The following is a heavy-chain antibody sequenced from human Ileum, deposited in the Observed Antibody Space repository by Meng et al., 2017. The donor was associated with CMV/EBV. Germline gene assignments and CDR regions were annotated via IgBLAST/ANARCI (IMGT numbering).Heavy chain of an antibody. Sequence: GSLRLSCTVSGGSVSSGSYYWSWIRQPPGKGLEWIGYIYYSESTNYNPSLKSRVTISVDTSKNQFSLKLSSVTAADTAVYYCARDVSYYYDTSLGVWFDPWGQGTLVTVSS. CDR1: GGSVSSGSYY. CDR3: ARDVSYYYDTSLGVWFDP. V-gene: IGHV4-61*01. J-gene: IGHJ5*02. CDR2: IYYSEST. D-gene: IGHD3-22*01.